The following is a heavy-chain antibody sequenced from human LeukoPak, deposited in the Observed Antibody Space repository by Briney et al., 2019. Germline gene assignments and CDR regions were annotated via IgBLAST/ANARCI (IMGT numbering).Heavy chain of an antibody. CDR3: ARALHHTGIIYFDY. CDR2: IKQDGSEK. J-gene: IGHJ4*02. CDR1: GFTFSSYW. D-gene: IGHD1-14*01. Sequence: SGGSLRLSCAASGFTFSSYWMSWVRQAPGKGLEWVANIKQDGSEKYYVDSVKGRFTISRDNAKNSLYLQMNSLRAEDTAVYYCARALHHTGIIYFDYWGQGTLVTVSS. V-gene: IGHV3-7*01.